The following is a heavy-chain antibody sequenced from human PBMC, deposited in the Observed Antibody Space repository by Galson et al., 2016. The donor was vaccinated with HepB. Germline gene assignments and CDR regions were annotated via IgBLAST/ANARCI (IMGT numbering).Heavy chain of an antibody. D-gene: IGHD3-22*01. Sequence: SETLSLTCAVSGGSISSGPYSWSWIRQPPGKGLEWIGSVFYTGGTHYNPSLKRRVTISIDTSKNQFSLTLTSVTAADTAVYYCAREESLYDSSGYYFFYYWGQGTLVTVSS. CDR3: AREESLYDSSGYYFFYY. CDR1: GGSISSGPYS. V-gene: IGHV4-39*07. CDR2: VFYTGGT. J-gene: IGHJ4*02.